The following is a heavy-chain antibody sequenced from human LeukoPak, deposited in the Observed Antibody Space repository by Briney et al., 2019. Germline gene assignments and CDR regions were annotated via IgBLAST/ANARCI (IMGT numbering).Heavy chain of an antibody. Sequence: ASVKVSCKASGYTLTSYYMHWVRQAPGQGPEWMGIINPSGGSTSYAQKFQGRVTMTRDMSTSTVYMELSSLRSEDTAVYYCARDRGANGLGYCSSTSCRGGWFDPWGQGTLVTVSS. J-gene: IGHJ5*02. CDR2: INPSGGST. CDR3: ARDRGANGLGYCSSTSCRGGWFDP. V-gene: IGHV1-46*01. D-gene: IGHD2-2*01. CDR1: GYTLTSYY.